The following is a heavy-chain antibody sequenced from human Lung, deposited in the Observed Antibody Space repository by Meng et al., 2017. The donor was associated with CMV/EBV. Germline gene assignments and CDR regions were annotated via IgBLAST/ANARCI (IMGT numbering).Heavy chain of an antibody. CDR1: GGSISSYY. CDR3: ARIYCSSTSCYNDY. V-gene: IGHV4-59*12. Sequence: GSLRLSCTVSGGSISSYYWSWIRQPPGKGLEWIGYIYYSGSTNYNPSLKSRVTISVDTSKNQFSLKLSSVTAADTAVYFCARIYCSSTSCYNDYWGQGTLVTVSS. CDR2: IYYSGST. D-gene: IGHD2-2*01. J-gene: IGHJ4*02.